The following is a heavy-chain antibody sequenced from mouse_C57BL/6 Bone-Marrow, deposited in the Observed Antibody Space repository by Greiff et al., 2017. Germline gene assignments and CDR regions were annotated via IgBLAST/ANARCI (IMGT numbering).Heavy chain of an antibody. CDR3: ARYYGSFAY. D-gene: IGHD2-1*01. V-gene: IGHV1-26*01. J-gene: IGHJ3*01. Sequence: EVQGVESGPELVKPGASVKISCKASGYTFTDYYMNWVKQSHGKSLEWIGDINPNNGGTSYNQKFKGKATLTVDKSSSTAYMELRSLTSEDSAVYYCARYYGSFAYWGQGTLVTVSA. CDR2: INPNNGGT. CDR1: GYTFTDYY.